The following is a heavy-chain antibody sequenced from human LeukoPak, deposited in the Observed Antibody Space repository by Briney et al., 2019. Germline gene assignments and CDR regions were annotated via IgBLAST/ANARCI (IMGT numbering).Heavy chain of an antibody. V-gene: IGHV3-11*03. CDR3: AKDIQLST. J-gene: IGHJ3*01. Sequence: GGSLRLSCAASGFTFSDYYMSWIRQAPGKGLEWVSYISSSSSYTNYADSVKGRFTISRDNSKNTLSLQMNSLRVEDTAMYFCAKDIQLSTWGLGTMDTVSS. D-gene: IGHD5-24*01. CDR1: GFTFSDYY. CDR2: ISSSSSYT.